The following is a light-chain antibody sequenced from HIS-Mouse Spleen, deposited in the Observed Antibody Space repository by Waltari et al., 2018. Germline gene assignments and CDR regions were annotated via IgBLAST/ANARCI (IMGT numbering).Light chain of an antibody. CDR1: QGISSY. Sequence: DIQLTQSPSFLSASVGARVTITCRASQGISSYLAWYQQKPGKAPKLLIYAASTLQSGVPSRFSGGGSGTEFTLTISSLQPEDFATYYCQQLNSYPPTFGQGTKVEIK. V-gene: IGKV1-9*01. CDR3: QQLNSYPPT. CDR2: AAS. J-gene: IGKJ1*01.